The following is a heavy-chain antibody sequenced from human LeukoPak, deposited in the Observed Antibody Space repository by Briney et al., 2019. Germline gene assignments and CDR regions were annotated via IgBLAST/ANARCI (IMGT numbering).Heavy chain of an antibody. V-gene: IGHV4-30-2*01. CDR1: AGSISSGTYS. CDR2: IYHSGST. CDR3: ARGTGDYPVVVDY. Sequence: SETLSLTCAVSAGSISSGTYSWSWIRQPPGKGLEWIGYIYHSGSTYYNPSLKSRVTISVDRSKNQFSLKLSSVTAADTAVYYCARGTGDYPVVVDYWGQGTLVTVSS. D-gene: IGHD4-17*01. J-gene: IGHJ4*02.